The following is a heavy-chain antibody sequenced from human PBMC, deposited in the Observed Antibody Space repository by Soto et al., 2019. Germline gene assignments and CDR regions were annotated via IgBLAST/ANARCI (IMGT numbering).Heavy chain of an antibody. D-gene: IGHD3-10*01. CDR3: ARIMVRGVIRVYGMDV. Sequence: GASVKVSCKASGGTCSSYAISWVRQAPGQGLEWMGGIIPIFGTANYAQKFQGRVTLTADEYTSTAYMELSSLRSEDTAVYYCARIMVRGVIRVYGMDVWGQGTTVTVSS. J-gene: IGHJ6*02. CDR1: GGTCSSYA. CDR2: IIPIFGTA. V-gene: IGHV1-69*13.